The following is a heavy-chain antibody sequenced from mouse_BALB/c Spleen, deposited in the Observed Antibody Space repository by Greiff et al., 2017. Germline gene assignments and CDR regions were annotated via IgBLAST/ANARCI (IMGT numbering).Heavy chain of an antibody. V-gene: IGHV5-12-2*01. CDR2: ISNGGGST. D-gene: IGHD1-1*01. CDR1: GFTFSSYT. CDR3: ARHEDYYGSSYYYAMDY. J-gene: IGHJ4*01. Sequence: EVKVVESGGGLVQPGGSLKLSCAASGFTFSSYTMSWVRQTPEKRLEWVAYISNGGGSTYYPDTVKGRFTISRDNAKNTLYLQMSSLKSEDTAMYYCARHEDYYGSSYYYAMDYWGQGTSVTVSS.